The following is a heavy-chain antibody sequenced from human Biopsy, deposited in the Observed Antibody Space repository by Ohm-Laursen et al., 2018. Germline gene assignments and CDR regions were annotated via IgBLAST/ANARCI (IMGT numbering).Heavy chain of an antibody. Sequence: SSVKVSCKVSEYTLTELPIHWVRQAPGKGLEWMGIINPGGNSTAYTQNFQGRVTMTWDTSTTTVYMELSSLRSEDTAVYYCALASFDYWGQGTLVTVSS. CDR2: INPGGNST. V-gene: IGHV1-46*01. CDR1: EYTLTELP. J-gene: IGHJ4*02. CDR3: ALASFDY.